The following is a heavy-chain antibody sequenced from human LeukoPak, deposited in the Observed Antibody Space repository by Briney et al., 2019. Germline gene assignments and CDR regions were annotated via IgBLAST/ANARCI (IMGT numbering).Heavy chain of an antibody. CDR2: IYYSGMT. V-gene: IGHV4-59*01. CDR3: ARAPGFSSGWWDY. Sequence: SETLSLTCTVSGGSISSYYGSWIRQPPGKRPEWIGYIYYSGMTNYNPSLKSRVTISVETSKNQFSLKLSSATAADTAVYYCARAPGFSSGWWDYWGRGALVTVSS. D-gene: IGHD6-19*01. CDR1: GGSISSYY. J-gene: IGHJ4*02.